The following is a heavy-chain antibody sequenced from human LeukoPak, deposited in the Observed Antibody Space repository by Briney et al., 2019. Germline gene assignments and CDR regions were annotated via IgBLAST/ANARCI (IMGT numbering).Heavy chain of an antibody. V-gene: IGHV1-46*01. CDR3: ARDQEGFDD. CDR2: IYPRDGST. Sequence: ASVKVSCKASGYTFTSNYIHRVRQAPGQGLEWMGMIYPRDGSTSYAQKFQGRVTVNRDTSTSTVHMELSGLRFEDTAVYYCARDQEGFDDWGQGTLVTVSS. CDR1: GYTFTSNY. J-gene: IGHJ4*02.